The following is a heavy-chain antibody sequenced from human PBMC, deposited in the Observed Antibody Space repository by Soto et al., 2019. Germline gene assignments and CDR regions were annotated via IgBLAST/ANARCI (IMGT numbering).Heavy chain of an antibody. CDR2: ISAYNGNT. D-gene: IGHD6-13*01. CDR1: GYTFTSYG. Sequence: QVQLVQSGAEVKKPGASVKVSCKASGYTFTSYGISWVRQAPGQGLEWMVWISAYNGNTNYAQKLQGRVTMTTDTSTRKAYMELRSLRSADTAGYYCARGPYSRAEGWFDPWGQGKLVTVSS. CDR3: ARGPYSRAEGWFDP. J-gene: IGHJ5*02. V-gene: IGHV1-18*04.